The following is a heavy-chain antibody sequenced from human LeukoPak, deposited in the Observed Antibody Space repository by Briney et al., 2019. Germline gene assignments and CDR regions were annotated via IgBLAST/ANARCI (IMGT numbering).Heavy chain of an antibody. CDR2: IYYSGST. CDR1: GGSISSYY. V-gene: IGHV4-59*01. Sequence: SETLSLTCTVSGGSISSYYWSWIRQPPGKGLEWIGYIYYSGSTNYNPSLKSRVTISVDTSKNQFSLKLSSVTAADTAVYYCARHVTDSSVYLYFDYWGQGTLVTVSS. CDR3: ARHVTDSSVYLYFDY. D-gene: IGHD3-22*01. J-gene: IGHJ4*02.